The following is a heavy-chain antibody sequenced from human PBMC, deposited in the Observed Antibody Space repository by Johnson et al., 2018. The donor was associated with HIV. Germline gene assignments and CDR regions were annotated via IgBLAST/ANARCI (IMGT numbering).Heavy chain of an antibody. D-gene: IGHD2-15*01. Sequence: MHLVESGGGLIQPGGSLRLSCAASRFTVSSNYMSWVRQAPGKGLEWVSVIYSGGSTYYADSVKGRFTISRDNSKNTLYLQMNSLRAEDTAVYYCARDHLRRSHAFDIWGQGTMVTVSS. CDR3: ARDHLRRSHAFDI. CDR1: RFTVSSNY. V-gene: IGHV3-53*01. CDR2: IYSGGST. J-gene: IGHJ3*02.